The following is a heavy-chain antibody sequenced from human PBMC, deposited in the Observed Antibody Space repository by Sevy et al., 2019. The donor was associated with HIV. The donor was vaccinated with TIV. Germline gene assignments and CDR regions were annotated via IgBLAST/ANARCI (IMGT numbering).Heavy chain of an antibody. CDR1: GFTFSSYG. CDR3: AKSKVRGGLDAFDI. V-gene: IGHV3-33*06. Sequence: GGSLRLSCAASGFTFSSYGMHWVRQAPGKGLEWVAVIWYDGSNKYYADSVKGRFTISRDNSKNTLFLQMNSLSAEDTAVYYCAKSKVRGGLDAFDIWGQGTMVTVSS. J-gene: IGHJ3*02. CDR2: IWYDGSNK. D-gene: IGHD3-10*01.